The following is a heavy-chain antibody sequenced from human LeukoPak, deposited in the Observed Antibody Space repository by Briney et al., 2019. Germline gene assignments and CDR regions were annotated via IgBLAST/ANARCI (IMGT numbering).Heavy chain of an antibody. CDR2: IIPIFGTA. CDR3: ARRGYNWNDGANWFDP. CDR1: GGTFSSYA. D-gene: IGHD1-1*01. Sequence: SVKVSCKASGGTFSSYAISWVRQAPGQGLEWMGGIIPIFGTANFAQKFQGRVTITADESTSTAYMELSSLRSEDTAVYYCARRGYNWNDGANWFDPWGQGTLVTVSS. V-gene: IGHV1-69*01. J-gene: IGHJ5*02.